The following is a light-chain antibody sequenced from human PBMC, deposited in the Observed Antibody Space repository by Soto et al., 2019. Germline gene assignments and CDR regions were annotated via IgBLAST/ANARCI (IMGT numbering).Light chain of an antibody. J-gene: IGKJ3*01. CDR1: QSVSSSY. Sequence: ESVLTQSPGTLSMSPGERATLSCRASQSVSSSYSAWYQQKPGQAPRLLIYAASSRATGIPDRFSGSGSGTDFTLTISRLGPEDFAVYYCQQYGSSPFTFGPGTKVDIK. CDR3: QQYGSSPFT. CDR2: AAS. V-gene: IGKV3-20*01.